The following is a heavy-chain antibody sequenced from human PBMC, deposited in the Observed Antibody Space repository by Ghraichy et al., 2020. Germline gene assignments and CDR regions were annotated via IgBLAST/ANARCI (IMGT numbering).Heavy chain of an antibody. CDR1: GGSFTSYY. CDR3: ARGRKSSQQLVPLPFDY. D-gene: IGHD6-13*01. Sequence: SETLSLTCAVYGGSFTSYYWSWIRQPPGKGLEWIGEINHWGSTTYNPSLKSRVTLSVDRSKDQFSLKLSSVTAADTAVFYCARGRKSSQQLVPLPFDYWGQGTLLTVS. CDR2: INHWGST. J-gene: IGHJ4*02. V-gene: IGHV4-34*01.